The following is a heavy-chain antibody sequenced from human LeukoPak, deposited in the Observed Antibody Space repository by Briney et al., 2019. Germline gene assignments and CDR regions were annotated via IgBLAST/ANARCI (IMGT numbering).Heavy chain of an antibody. CDR3: ARDADSSGYYGGYYYYYGMDV. CDR2: IKQDGSEK. Sequence: GGSLRLSCAASGFTFSSYWMSWVRQAPGKGLEWVANIKQDGSEKYYVDSVKGRFTISRDNAKNSLYPQMNSLRAEDTAVYYCARDADSSGYYGGYYYYYGMDVWGQGTTVTVSS. D-gene: IGHD3-22*01. V-gene: IGHV3-7*01. J-gene: IGHJ6*02. CDR1: GFTFSSYW.